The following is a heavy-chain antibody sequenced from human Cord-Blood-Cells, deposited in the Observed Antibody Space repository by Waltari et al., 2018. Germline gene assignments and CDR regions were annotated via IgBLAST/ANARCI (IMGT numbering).Heavy chain of an antibody. V-gene: IGHV3-21*01. D-gene: IGHD3-9*01. CDR1: GFTFSSYS. Sequence: EVQLVESGGGLVKPGGSLRLSCAASGFTFSSYSMNWVRQAPGKGLGWVSSISSSSSYIHYADSVKGRFTISRDNAKNSLYLQMNSLRAEDTAVYYCARAGDILTGYSPDAFDIWGQGTMVTVSS. CDR3: ARAGDILTGYSPDAFDI. CDR2: ISSSSSYI. J-gene: IGHJ3*02.